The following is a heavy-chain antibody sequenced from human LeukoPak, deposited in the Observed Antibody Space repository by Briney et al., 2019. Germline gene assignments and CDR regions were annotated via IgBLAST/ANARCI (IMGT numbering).Heavy chain of an antibody. V-gene: IGHV1-69*13. CDR2: IIPIFGTA. Sequence: ASVKVSCKASGGTFSSCAISWVRQAPGQGLEWMGGIIPIFGTANYAQKFQGRVTITADESTSTAYMELSSLRSEDTAVYYCARHYGSGSYYNGVWGQGTMVTVSS. CDR1: GGTFSSCA. J-gene: IGHJ3*01. CDR3: ARHYGSGSYYNGV. D-gene: IGHD3-10*01.